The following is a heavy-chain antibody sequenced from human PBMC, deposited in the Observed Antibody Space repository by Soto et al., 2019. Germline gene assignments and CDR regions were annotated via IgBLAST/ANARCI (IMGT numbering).Heavy chain of an antibody. CDR2: IYSSGST. D-gene: IGHD5-18*01. CDR1: GDSVSSDSYY. CDR3: ARDIRGYSRAFDY. J-gene: IGHJ4*02. Sequence: PSETLSLTCTVSGDSVSSDSYYWTWIRQPPGKGLEWIGYIYSSGSTNYNPSLKSRVTISQDTSSNQSSLELTSVTAADTAIYYCARDIRGYSRAFDYWGQGTLVTVSS. V-gene: IGHV4-61*01.